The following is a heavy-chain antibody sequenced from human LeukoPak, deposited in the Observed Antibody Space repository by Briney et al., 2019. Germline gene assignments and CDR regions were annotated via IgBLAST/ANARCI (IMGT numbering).Heavy chain of an antibody. D-gene: IGHD3-9*01. V-gene: IGHV1-69*01. CDR3: ARGGAMDYDILTGYYLDY. CDR1: GGTFSSYA. Sequence: GSSVKASCQASGGTFSSYAISWVRQAPAQGLEWMGGIIPIFCTANYAQKFQGRVTISADEATSTAYMELSSLRSEDTAVYYCARGGAMDYDILTGYYLDYWGQGTLVTVSS. CDR2: IIPIFCTA. J-gene: IGHJ4*02.